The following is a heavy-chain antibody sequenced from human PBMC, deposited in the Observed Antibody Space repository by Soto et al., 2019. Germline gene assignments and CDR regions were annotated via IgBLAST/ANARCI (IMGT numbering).Heavy chain of an antibody. CDR1: GFTLNTYW. Sequence: VGSLRLSCAASGFTLNTYWMTWVRQAPGKGLEWVANMNQDGSQRNYVDSVKGRFTISRDNAQNSLYLQIDSLTAEDTAMYYCARHYSGSYYFDSWGQGTLVTVSS. J-gene: IGHJ4*02. CDR3: ARHYSGSYYFDS. CDR2: MNQDGSQR. V-gene: IGHV3-7*05. D-gene: IGHD1-26*01.